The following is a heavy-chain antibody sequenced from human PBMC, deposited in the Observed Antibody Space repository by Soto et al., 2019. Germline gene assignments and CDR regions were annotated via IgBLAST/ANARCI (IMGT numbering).Heavy chain of an antibody. CDR1: GGTFSSYA. D-gene: IGHD6-6*01. CDR3: ARHTSSIAEKPHYYYYGMDV. CDR2: IIPIFGTA. V-gene: IGHV1-69*01. Sequence: QVQLVQSGAEVKKPGSSVKVSCKASGGTFSSYAISWVRQAPGQGLEWLGVIIPIFGTANYAQKFQGRVTITADESTSTAYIELSRLSSEDPAVYYCARHTSSIAEKPHYYYYGMDVWGQGTTVTVSS. J-gene: IGHJ6*02.